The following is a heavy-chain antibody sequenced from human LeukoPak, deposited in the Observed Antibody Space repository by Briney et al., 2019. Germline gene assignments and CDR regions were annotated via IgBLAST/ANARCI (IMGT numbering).Heavy chain of an antibody. Sequence: SETLSLTCTVSGGSISSSSYYWGWIRQPPGKGLEWIGSIYYSGSTYYNPSLKSRVTISVDTSKNQFSLKLSSVTAADTAVYYCARARYDFWSGYYENYYYYGMDVWGQGTTVTVSS. CDR3: ARARYDFWSGYYENYYYYGMDV. V-gene: IGHV4-39*07. D-gene: IGHD3-3*01. CDR2: IYYSGST. J-gene: IGHJ6*02. CDR1: GGSISSSSYY.